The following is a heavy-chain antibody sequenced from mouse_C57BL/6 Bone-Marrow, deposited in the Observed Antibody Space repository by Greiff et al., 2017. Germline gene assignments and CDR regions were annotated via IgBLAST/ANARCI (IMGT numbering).Heavy chain of an antibody. CDR3: TTYYGSSYAWFAY. CDR2: LDPENGDT. D-gene: IGHD1-1*01. V-gene: IGHV14-4*01. Sequence: VQLQQSGAELVRPGASVKLSCTASGFNITDDYMHWVKQRPEQGLEWIGWLDPENGDTEYASKFQGKATITADTSSNTAYLQLSSLTSEDAAVYYCTTYYGSSYAWFAYWGQGTLVTVSA. CDR1: GFNITDDY. J-gene: IGHJ3*01.